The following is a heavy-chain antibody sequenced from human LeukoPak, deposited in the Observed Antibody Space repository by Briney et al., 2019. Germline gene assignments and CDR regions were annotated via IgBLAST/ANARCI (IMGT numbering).Heavy chain of an antibody. D-gene: IGHD1-26*01. V-gene: IGHV4-34*01. CDR3: VRLSVIVGAALEYYYYVDV. CDR1: GGTFSGYY. Sequence: SETLSLTCAVYGGTFSGYYWSWIRQPPGKRLEWVGESNDSGGTNYNPSLKSRVTISADKSKNQVSLKLTSVTAADTAVYYCVRLSVIVGAALEYYYYVDVWGQGTTVTVSS. CDR2: SNDSGGT. J-gene: IGHJ6*03.